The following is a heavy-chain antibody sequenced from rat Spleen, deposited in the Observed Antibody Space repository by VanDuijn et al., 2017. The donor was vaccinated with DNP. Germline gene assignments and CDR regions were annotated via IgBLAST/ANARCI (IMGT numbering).Heavy chain of an antibody. Sequence: EVQLVESGGGLVRPGRALKLSCAASGFTFSDYDMAWVRQAPPKGLAWVAYINYDGGNTYYGYSVKGRSTISRDNARSTLYLQMNSLRSEDMATYYCASWGIRAYYFDSWGQGVMVTVSS. CDR3: ASWGIRAYYFDS. D-gene: IGHD4-3*01. CDR2: INYDGGNT. V-gene: IGHV5-22*01. CDR1: GFTFSDYD. J-gene: IGHJ2*01.